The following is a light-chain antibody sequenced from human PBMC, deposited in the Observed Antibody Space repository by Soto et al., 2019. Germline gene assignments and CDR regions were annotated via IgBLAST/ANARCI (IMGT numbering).Light chain of an antibody. V-gene: IGKV3-20*01. J-gene: IGKJ1*01. Sequence: EIGLTQSPGTLSLSPGERATLSCRASQSVSGSYLAWYQQKPGQAPRLLIYGASSRATGITDRFSGSWSGTDFNLNISRMEREDFAVYYCPQYVTSQWTLGQGTKVEIK. CDR2: GAS. CDR3: PQYVTSQWT. CDR1: QSVSGSY.